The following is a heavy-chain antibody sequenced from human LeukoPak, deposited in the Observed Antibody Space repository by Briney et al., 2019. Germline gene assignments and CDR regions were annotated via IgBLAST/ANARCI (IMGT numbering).Heavy chain of an antibody. CDR2: ISSSSSYI. D-gene: IGHD6-13*01. V-gene: IGHV3-21*01. CDR3: ARGGSTYSSRWYGGY. Sequence: PGGSLRLSCAASGFTFSSYSMNWVRQAPGKGLEWVSSISSSSSYIYYADSVKGRFTISRDNAKNSLYLQMNSLRAEDTAVYYCARGGSTYSSRWYGGYWGQGTLVTVSS. CDR1: GFTFSSYS. J-gene: IGHJ4*02.